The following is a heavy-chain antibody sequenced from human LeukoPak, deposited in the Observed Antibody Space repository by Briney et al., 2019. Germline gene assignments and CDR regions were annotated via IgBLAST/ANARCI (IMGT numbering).Heavy chain of an antibody. Sequence: GGSLRLSCVTSGFSFSSYGMHWVRQAPGGGLEGVAFIQYDGRKKLCGDSVKGRCTISRDTSSKTIYLQVDSLRGEDTAVYYCAKDNGNFLTPDWWGQGTLVTVSS. D-gene: IGHD4-23*01. CDR3: AKDNGNFLTPDW. CDR2: IQYDGRKK. J-gene: IGHJ4*02. CDR1: GFSFSSYG. V-gene: IGHV3-30*02.